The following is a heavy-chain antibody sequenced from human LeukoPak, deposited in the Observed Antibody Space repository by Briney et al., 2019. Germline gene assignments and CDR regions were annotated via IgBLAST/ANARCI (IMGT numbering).Heavy chain of an antibody. J-gene: IGHJ4*02. CDR3: VRDGDVYNFDH. Sequence: PGGSLRLSCEASGFSMSVYWMSWVRQAPGKGLEWVGNIKQDGSERNYVDSVKGRFTISRDNAKNTLYLQMTSLRVEDTAIYYCVRDGDVYNFDHWGQGTLVTVSS. CDR1: GFSMSVYW. V-gene: IGHV3-7*01. D-gene: IGHD5-24*01. CDR2: IKQDGSER.